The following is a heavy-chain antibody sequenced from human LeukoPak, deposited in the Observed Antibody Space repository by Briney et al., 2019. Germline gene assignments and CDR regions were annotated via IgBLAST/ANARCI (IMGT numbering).Heavy chain of an antibody. D-gene: IGHD5-18*01. CDR2: IYYSGST. V-gene: IGHV4-61*05. J-gene: IGHJ4*02. CDR3: ARGDSYGTDY. CDR1: GGSISSSSYY. Sequence: SGTLSLTCAVSGGSISSSSYYWGWIRQPPGKGLEWIGYIYYSGSTNYNPSLKSRVTISVDTSKNQFSLKLSSVTAADTAVYYCARGDSYGTDYWGQGTLVTVSS.